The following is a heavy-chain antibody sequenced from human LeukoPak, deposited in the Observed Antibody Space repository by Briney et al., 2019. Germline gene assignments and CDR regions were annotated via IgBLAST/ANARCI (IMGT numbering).Heavy chain of an antibody. CDR1: GASISNFY. CDR2: VYYSGRA. J-gene: IGHJ4*02. Sequence: PSETLSLTCTVSGASISNFYWSWIRQPPGEGLEWLGYVYYSGRAIYNPSLKSRVTISVDTSKNQFSLNLSSVTASDTAVYFCARAMPTEPFDYWGPGSRVTVSS. V-gene: IGHV4-59*01. CDR3: ARAMPTEPFDY. D-gene: IGHD1-14*01.